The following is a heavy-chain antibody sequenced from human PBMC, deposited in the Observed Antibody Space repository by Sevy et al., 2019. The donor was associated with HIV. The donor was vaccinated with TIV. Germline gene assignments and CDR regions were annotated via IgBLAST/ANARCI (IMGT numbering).Heavy chain of an antibody. CDR1: GYTFTGYY. CDR2: INPNSGGT. D-gene: IGHD4-17*01. CDR3: ARATVVTPDCFDP. J-gene: IGHJ5*02. V-gene: IGHV1-2*02. Sequence: ASVKVSCKASGYTFTGYYMHWVRQAPGQGLEWMGWINPNSGGTNYAQKFQGRVTMTRDTSISTAYMELSRLRSDDTAVYYCARATVVTPDCFDPWGQGTLVTVSS.